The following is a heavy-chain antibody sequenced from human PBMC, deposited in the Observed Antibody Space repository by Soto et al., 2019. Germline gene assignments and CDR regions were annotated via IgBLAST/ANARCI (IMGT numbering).Heavy chain of an antibody. CDR1: GGSISSGDDF. J-gene: IGHJ4*02. D-gene: IGHD1-1*01. CDR2: IYYSGST. CDR3: ARLDQSFDY. Sequence: SETLSLTCTVSGGSISSGDDFWTWIRQPPGKGLEWIGYIYYSGSTNYNPSLKSRVTISVDTSKNQFSLKLSSVTAADTAVYYCARLDQSFDYWGQGTLVTVSS. V-gene: IGHV4-61*08.